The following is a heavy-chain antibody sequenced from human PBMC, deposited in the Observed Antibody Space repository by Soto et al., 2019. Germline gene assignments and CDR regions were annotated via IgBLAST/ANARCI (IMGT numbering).Heavy chain of an antibody. J-gene: IGHJ6*02. V-gene: IGHV4-59*01. CDR1: DGSISSYY. CDR3: ARGFWWGNYYYYYGMDV. D-gene: IGHD2-15*01. CDR2: IYYSGST. Sequence: EPMSVTRTVADGSISSYYWSWIRKPPGKGLEWIGYIYYSGSTNYNPSLKSRVTISVDTSKNQFSLKLSSVTAADTAVYYCARGFWWGNYYYYYGMDVWGQGTTVTVSS.